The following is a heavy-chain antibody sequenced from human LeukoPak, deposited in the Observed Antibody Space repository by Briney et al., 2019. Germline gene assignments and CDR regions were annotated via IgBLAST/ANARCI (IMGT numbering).Heavy chain of an antibody. CDR2: IFYSGST. D-gene: IGHD3-10*01. J-gene: IGHJ5*02. Sequence: SETLSLTCTVSGGSISSYCWSWIRQPPGKGLEWIGYIFYSGSTNYNPSLKSRVTISVDTSKNQFSLKLSSVTAADTAVYYCARGGYYGSGNDFRFDPWGQGTLVTVSS. V-gene: IGHV4-59*01. CDR3: ARGGYYGSGNDFRFDP. CDR1: GGSISSYC.